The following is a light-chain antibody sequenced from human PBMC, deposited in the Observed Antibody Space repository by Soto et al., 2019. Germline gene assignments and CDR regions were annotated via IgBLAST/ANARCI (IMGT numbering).Light chain of an antibody. CDR1: QSVSSSY. Sequence: DIGLTQSPGTLSLSPGERATLSCSASQSVSSSYLAWYQQKPGQAPRLLIYGASSRATGIPDRFSGSGSGTDFTLTISRLEPEDFAVYYCQQYGSSLFPFGPGTKVDIK. CDR3: QQYGSSLFP. V-gene: IGKV3-20*01. CDR2: GAS. J-gene: IGKJ3*01.